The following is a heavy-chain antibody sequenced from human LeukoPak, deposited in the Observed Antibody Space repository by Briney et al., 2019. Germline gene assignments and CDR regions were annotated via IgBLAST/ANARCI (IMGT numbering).Heavy chain of an antibody. CDR3: AGGYGFLIES. J-gene: IGHJ4*02. CDR1: RFTFSNYY. D-gene: IGHD3-3*01. V-gene: IGHV3-7*04. Sequence: GGSLRLSCAASRFTFSNYYMARVRQAPGKGLEWVANIKQDGSEKYYGGSVKGRFTISRDNAKNSLYLQLNSLRVEDTAVYFCAGGYGFLIESWGQGTLVTVSS. CDR2: IKQDGSEK.